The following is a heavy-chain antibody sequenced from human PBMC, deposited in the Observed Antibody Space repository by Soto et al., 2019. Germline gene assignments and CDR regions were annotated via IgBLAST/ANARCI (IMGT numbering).Heavy chain of an antibody. D-gene: IGHD2-8*02. J-gene: IGHJ4*02. V-gene: IGHV4-34*01. CDR3: ARDKITGLFDY. CDR1: GGSFSGYD. Sequence: QVQLQQWGAGLLKPSETLSLTCAVYGGSFSGYDWTWIRQPPGTGLEWIGEINHSGSSNYNPSLKSRVTISVDTSKTPFSLKLTSVTAADTAVYYCARDKITGLFDYWGQGTLVTVSS. CDR2: INHSGSS.